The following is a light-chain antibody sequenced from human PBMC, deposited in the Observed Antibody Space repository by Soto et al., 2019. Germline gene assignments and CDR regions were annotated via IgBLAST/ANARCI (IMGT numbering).Light chain of an antibody. V-gene: IGLV1-47*01. Sequence: QSVLTQSPSASGTPGQRVTISCSGSASTIGCNYVYWYQQLPGTAPKLLIYRNSQRPSGVPARFSGSKSGTSASLAISGLRSEDEADYYCAAWDDNLSGLYVFGAGTKLTVL. CDR1: ASTIGCNY. CDR2: RNS. J-gene: IGLJ1*01. CDR3: AAWDDNLSGLYV.